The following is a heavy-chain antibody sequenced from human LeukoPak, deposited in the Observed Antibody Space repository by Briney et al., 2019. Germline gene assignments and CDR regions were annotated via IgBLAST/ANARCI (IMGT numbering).Heavy chain of an antibody. V-gene: IGHV4-34*01. CDR2: INHSGST. CDR3: ARERILWFGELLERVVRWFDP. CDR1: GGSFSGYY. Sequence: SETLSLTCAVYGGSFSGYYWSWIRQPPGKGLEWIGEINHSGSTNYNPSLKSRVTISVDTSKNQFSLKLSSVTAADTAVYYCARERILWFGELLERVVRWFDPWGQGTLVTVSS. D-gene: IGHD3-10*01. J-gene: IGHJ5*02.